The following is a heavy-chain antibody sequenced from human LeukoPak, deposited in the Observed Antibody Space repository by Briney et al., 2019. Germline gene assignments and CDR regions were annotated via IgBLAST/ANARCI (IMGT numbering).Heavy chain of an antibody. J-gene: IGHJ4*02. V-gene: IGHV3-53*01. D-gene: IGHD3-22*01. Sequence: PGGSLRLSCAASGFTFPNYDMSWVRQAPGKGLEWVSVIYSGGSTYYADSVKGRFTISRDNSKNTLYLQMNSLRAEDTAVYYCATRGYDSGGYPFDYWGQGTLVTVSS. CDR2: IYSGGST. CDR3: ATRGYDSGGYPFDY. CDR1: GFTFPNYD.